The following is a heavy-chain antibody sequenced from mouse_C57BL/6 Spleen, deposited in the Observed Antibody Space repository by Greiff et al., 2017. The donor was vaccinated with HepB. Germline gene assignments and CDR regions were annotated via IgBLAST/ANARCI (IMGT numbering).Heavy chain of an antibody. CDR1: GYSITSGYY. V-gene: IGHV3-6*01. Sequence: DVQLQESGPGLVKPSQSLSLTCSVTGYSITSGYYWNWIRQFPGNKLEWMGYISYDGSNNYNPSLKNRIAITRYTSKNQFFLKLNSVTTEDTATYYCARVWDVGYCDYWGQSTTLTVSS. J-gene: IGHJ2*01. CDR3: ARVWDVGYCDY. D-gene: IGHD4-1*01. CDR2: ISYDGSN.